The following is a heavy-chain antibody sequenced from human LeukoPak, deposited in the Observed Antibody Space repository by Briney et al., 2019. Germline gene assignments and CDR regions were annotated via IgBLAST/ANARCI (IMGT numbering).Heavy chain of an antibody. V-gene: IGHV4-38-2*01. CDR1: GYSISSGYY. CDR3: ARLGERNSFDM. CDR2: IYHSGST. Sequence: SETLSLTCAMSGYSISSGYYWGRVRQPPGNGLEWIGIIYHSGSTFFNPSLKSRLTITLDKSKNHLSLELSCETAADTAVYYCARLGERNSFDMGAQGTVVTVSS. J-gene: IGHJ3*02. D-gene: IGHD1-14*01.